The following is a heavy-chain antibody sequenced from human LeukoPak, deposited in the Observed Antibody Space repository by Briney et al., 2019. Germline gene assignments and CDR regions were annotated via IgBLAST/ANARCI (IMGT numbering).Heavy chain of an antibody. D-gene: IGHD3-16*01. CDR1: GYTLTQLS. CDR2: FDPEDGET. V-gene: IGHV1-24*01. CDR3: ATDVGGSFDP. Sequence: ASVKVPCKVSGYTLTQLSMHWVRQAPGKGLEWMGGFDPEDGETIYAQKFQGRVTMTEDTSTDTAYMELSSLRSEDTAVYCCATDVGGSFDPWGQGTLVTVSS. J-gene: IGHJ5*02.